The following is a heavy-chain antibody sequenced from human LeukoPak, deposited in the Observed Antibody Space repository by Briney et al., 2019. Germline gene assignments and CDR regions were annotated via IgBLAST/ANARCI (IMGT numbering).Heavy chain of an antibody. Sequence: GASVKVSCKASGYTFTSYGISWVRQAPGQGLEWMGWISAYNGNTNYAQKLQGRVTMTTDTSTSTAYMELRSLRSDDTAVYYCARELYDFWSGYYTGYFDYWGQGTLVTVSS. CDR3: ARELYDFWSGYYTGYFDY. D-gene: IGHD3-3*01. J-gene: IGHJ4*02. CDR1: GYTFTSYG. V-gene: IGHV1-18*01. CDR2: ISAYNGNT.